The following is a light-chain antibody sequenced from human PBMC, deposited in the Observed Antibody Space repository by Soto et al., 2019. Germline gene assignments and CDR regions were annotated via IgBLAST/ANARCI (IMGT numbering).Light chain of an antibody. V-gene: IGLV2-23*02. Sequence: QSVLTQPASVSGSPGQSITISCTGTNSDIGSYDLVSWYQQHPGKAPKLMIYEVSKRPSGLSNRFSGSKSGNTASLTFSGLQAEDGADYYCCSYAGTSALVFGGGTKVTV. CDR1: NSDIGSYDL. CDR3: CSYAGTSALV. J-gene: IGLJ2*01. CDR2: EVS.